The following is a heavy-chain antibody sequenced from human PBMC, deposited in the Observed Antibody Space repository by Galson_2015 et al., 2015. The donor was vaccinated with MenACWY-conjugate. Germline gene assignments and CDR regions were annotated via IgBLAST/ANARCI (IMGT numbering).Heavy chain of an antibody. CDR3: AAGTGYTDLDY. D-gene: IGHD3-9*01. Sequence: SLRLSCAASGFTFSNAWMSWVRQAPGKGLEWVGRIKSKSDSGTRDFGAPVKGRFSISGDDSKNTLYLQMNSLKPEDTAVYYCAAGTGYTDLDYWGQGTLVTVSS. CDR2: IKSKSDSGTR. J-gene: IGHJ4*02. CDR1: GFTFSNAW. V-gene: IGHV3-15*01.